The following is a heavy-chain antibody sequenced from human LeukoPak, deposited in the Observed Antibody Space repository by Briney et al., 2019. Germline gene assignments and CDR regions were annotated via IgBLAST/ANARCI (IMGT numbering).Heavy chain of an antibody. J-gene: IGHJ4*02. CDR1: GGSISSGGYY. CDR3: ARGGGYYYDTSGYYRFFDY. V-gene: IGHV4-31*03. Sequence: SETLSLTCTVSGGSISSGGYYWSWIRQHPGKGLEWIGYIYYSGSTYYNPSLKSRATISVYTSKNQFSLKLSSVTAADTAVYYCARGGGYYYDTSGYYRFFDYWGQGTLATVSS. D-gene: IGHD3-22*01. CDR2: IYYSGST.